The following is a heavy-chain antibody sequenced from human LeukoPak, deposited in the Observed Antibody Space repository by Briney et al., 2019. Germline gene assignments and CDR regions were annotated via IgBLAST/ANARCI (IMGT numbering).Heavy chain of an antibody. D-gene: IGHD4-17*01. Sequence: ASVKVSCKASGYTFTSYYMHWVRQAPGQGLEWMGIINPSGGSTSYAQKFQGRVTMTRDTSISTAYMELSRLRSDDTAVYYCARGYGDYDWFDYWGQGTLVTASS. CDR1: GYTFTSYY. CDR2: INPSGGST. CDR3: ARGYGDYDWFDY. J-gene: IGHJ4*02. V-gene: IGHV1-46*01.